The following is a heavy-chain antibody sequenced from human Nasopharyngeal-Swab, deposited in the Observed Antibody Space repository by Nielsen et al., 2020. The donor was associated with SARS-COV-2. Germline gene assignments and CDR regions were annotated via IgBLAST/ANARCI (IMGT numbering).Heavy chain of an antibody. D-gene: IGHD2-21*01. J-gene: IGHJ6*02. Sequence: GGSLRLSCAASGFTFNSYAMRWVRQAPGKGLEWVSIISGSGDTTYYADSVKDRFTISRDNSKNTLYLQTNSLRVGDTAVYYCAKAPYLRGLDVWGQGTTVTVSS. CDR2: ISGSGDTT. V-gene: IGHV3-23*01. CDR1: GFTFNSYA. CDR3: AKAPYLRGLDV.